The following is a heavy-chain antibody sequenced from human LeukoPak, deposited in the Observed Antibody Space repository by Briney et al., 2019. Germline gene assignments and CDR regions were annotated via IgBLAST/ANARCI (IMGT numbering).Heavy chain of an antibody. CDR2: IYSGGST. CDR3: ARGPGPLPRAFDI. J-gene: IGHJ3*02. V-gene: IGHV3-53*01. CDR1: GFTVSINY. Sequence: PGGSLRLSCVASGFTVSINYMSWVRQAPGKGLEWVSVIYSGGSTYYADSVKGRFTISRDNSKNTLYLQVNSLRAEDTAVYYCARGPGPLPRAFDIWGQGTMVTVSS.